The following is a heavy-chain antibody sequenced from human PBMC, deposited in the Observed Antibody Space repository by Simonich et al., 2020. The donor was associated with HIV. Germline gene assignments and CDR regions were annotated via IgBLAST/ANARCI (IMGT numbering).Heavy chain of an antibody. CDR2: INHSGST. D-gene: IGHD6-19*01. J-gene: IGHJ2*01. CDR3: VRGQVPWSGGSAWYHGGWYFDV. V-gene: IGHV4-34*01. CDR1: GGSFSGYY. Sequence: QVHLQQWGAGLLKPSETLSLTCAVYGGSFSGYYWSWIRQPPGKGLEWIGEINHSGSTNYNPARKSRVTLSIDTPRNQVSVRRNSVTAAYPAVYYCVRGQVPWSGGSAWYHGGWYFDVWGRGTLVTVSS.